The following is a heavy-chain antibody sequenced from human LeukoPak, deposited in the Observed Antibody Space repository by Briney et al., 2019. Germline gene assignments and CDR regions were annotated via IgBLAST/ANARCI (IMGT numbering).Heavy chain of an antibody. J-gene: IGHJ4*02. Sequence: GESLKISCKGSGYSFTTYWIGWVRQMPGKGLEWMGITYPGDSDTRYSPSFQGQVTISADKSISTAYLQWSSLKASDTAMYYCARRYCSSGSCFDYWGQGTLVTVSS. CDR3: ARRYCSSGSCFDY. CDR1: GYSFTTYW. V-gene: IGHV5-51*01. CDR2: TYPGDSDT. D-gene: IGHD2-15*01.